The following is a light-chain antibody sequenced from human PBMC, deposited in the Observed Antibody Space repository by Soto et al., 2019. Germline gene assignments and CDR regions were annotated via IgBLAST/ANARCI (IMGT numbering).Light chain of an antibody. CDR3: QQYGSSPLT. J-gene: IGKJ4*01. CDR2: GAS. Sequence: EIVLTQSPGTLSLSPGERATLSFRASQSVRSNFLAWYQQKPGQAPRLLIYGASNRATGIPDRFSGSGSGTDFTLTISRLEPEDFAVYYCQQYGSSPLTFGGGTKVDIK. V-gene: IGKV3-20*01. CDR1: QSVRSNF.